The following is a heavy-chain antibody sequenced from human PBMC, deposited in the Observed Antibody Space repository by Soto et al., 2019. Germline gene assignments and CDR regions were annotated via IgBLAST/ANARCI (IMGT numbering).Heavy chain of an antibody. J-gene: IGHJ6*02. CDR3: ARKPPSAIQGWAFGMDV. CDR2: TFSGGNT. CDR1: GFSISSNY. Sequence: LRLSCAASGFSISSNYIAWVRQSPGKGLEWVSTTFSGGNTEYAASVKGRCSISRDNYKNTLYLQMDNLRVEDTAVYYCARKPPSAIQGWAFGMDVWGQGTTVTVSS. V-gene: IGHV3-53*01. D-gene: IGHD2-21*01.